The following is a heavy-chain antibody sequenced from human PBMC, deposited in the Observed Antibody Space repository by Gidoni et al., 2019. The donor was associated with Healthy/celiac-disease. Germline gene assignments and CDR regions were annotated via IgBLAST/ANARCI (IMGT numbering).Heavy chain of an antibody. CDR3: AVYYSSSSDFDAFDI. CDR1: GYTFTSYD. V-gene: IGHV1-8*01. CDR2: MNPDSGNT. Sequence: QVQLVQSGAEVKKPGASVKVSCKASGYTFTSYDINWVRQATGQGLEWMGWMNPDSGNTGYAQKFQGRVTMTRNTSISTAYMELSSLRSEDTAVYYCAVYYSSSSDFDAFDIWGQGTMVTVSS. J-gene: IGHJ3*02. D-gene: IGHD6-6*01.